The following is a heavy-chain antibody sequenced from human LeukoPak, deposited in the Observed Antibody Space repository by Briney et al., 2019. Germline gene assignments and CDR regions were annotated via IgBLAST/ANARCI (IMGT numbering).Heavy chain of an antibody. CDR1: GGSISSSSYY. V-gene: IGHV4-39*01. J-gene: IGHJ4*02. Sequence: PSETLSLTCTVSGGSISSSSYYWGWIRQPPGKGLEWIGSICYSGSTYYNPSLKSRVTISVDTSKNQFSLKLSSVTAADTAVYYCARNYYGSGSYLVDYWGQGTLVTVSS. D-gene: IGHD3-10*01. CDR2: ICYSGST. CDR3: ARNYYGSGSYLVDY.